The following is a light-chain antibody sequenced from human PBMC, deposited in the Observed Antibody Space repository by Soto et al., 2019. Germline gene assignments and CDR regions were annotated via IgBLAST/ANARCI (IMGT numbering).Light chain of an antibody. CDR2: EDS. Sequence: QSALTQPASVSGSPGQSITISCTGTSSDVGGYNYVSWYQQHPGKAPKLVISEDSDRPSGISNRFSGYKSGNTASLTISGIQPEDESEYYRSTYTTSSTRVFGGGTTPTAL. CDR1: SSDVGGYNY. CDR3: STYTTSSTRV. V-gene: IGLV2-14*01. J-gene: IGLJ3*02.